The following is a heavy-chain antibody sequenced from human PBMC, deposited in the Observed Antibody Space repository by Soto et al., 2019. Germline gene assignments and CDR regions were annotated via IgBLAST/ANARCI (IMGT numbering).Heavy chain of an antibody. CDR2: ISGSGST. V-gene: IGHV3-23*01. CDR3: AKALRFTFTTGYYMDV. J-gene: IGHJ6*03. CDR1: AFTVSSYA. Sequence: EVQLLESGGGLVQPGGSLRLSCAPSAFTVSSYAMSWVRQAPGKGLEWVSVISGSGSTYSADSVKGRFTISRDSSKNTVYLQMNSLRAEDTAVYYCAKALRFTFTTGYYMDVWGRGTTVTVSS. D-gene: IGHD3-16*01.